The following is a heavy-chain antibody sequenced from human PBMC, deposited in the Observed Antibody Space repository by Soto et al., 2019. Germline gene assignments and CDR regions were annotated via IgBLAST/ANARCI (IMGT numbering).Heavy chain of an antibody. CDR2: ISSSSSYI. V-gene: IGHV3-21*01. CDR1: GFTFSSYS. J-gene: IGHJ6*02. Sequence: GESRILSCAASGFTFSSYSINWVRQAPGKGLEWVSSISSSSSYIYYADSVKGRFTISRDNAKNSLYLQMNSLIAEDTAVYSCASGAMMAYDYYYYGMAVWGQGTTVPVSS. CDR3: ASGAMMAYDYYYYGMAV. D-gene: IGHD3-22*01.